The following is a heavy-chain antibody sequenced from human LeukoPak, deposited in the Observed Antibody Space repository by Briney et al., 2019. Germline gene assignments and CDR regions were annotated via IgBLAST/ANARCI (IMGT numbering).Heavy chain of an antibody. Sequence: GASVKVSCKASGCTFTVYYMHWVRQAPGRGLEWVGRINPNSGGTNYAQKFQSRVTMTRDTSISTAYMELSRLRSDDTAVYYCARPLTLGFEAFDIWGQGTTVTVSS. D-gene: IGHD3-9*01. V-gene: IGHV1-2*02. J-gene: IGHJ3*02. CDR2: INPNSGGT. CDR3: ARPLTLGFEAFDI. CDR1: GCTFTVYY.